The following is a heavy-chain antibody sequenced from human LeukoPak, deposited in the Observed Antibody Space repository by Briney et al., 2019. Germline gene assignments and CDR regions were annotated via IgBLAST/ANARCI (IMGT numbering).Heavy chain of an antibody. V-gene: IGHV4-59*01. J-gene: IGHJ4*02. Sequence: PSETLSLTCTVSGGSISSYYWSWIRQPPGKGLEWIGYIYYSGSTNYNPSLKSRVTISVDTSKNQFSLKLSSVTAADTAVYYCASAPYYYGSGSFHMRFDYWGQGTLVTVSS. CDR3: ASAPYYYGSGSFHMRFDY. CDR2: IYYSGST. CDR1: GGSISSYY. D-gene: IGHD3-10*01.